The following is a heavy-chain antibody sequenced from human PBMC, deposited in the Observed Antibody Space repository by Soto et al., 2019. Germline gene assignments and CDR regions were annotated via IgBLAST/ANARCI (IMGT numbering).Heavy chain of an antibody. Sequence: EVQLLESGGDLVQPGGSLRLSCAASGFAFSNYAVTWVRQAPGKGLEWVSSISRSSSVIYYADSVRGRFFISRDNSKSMLYMQMNSLRAEDTARYYCATDPNVDYIGAFDDWGQGTLVTVSS. CDR3: ATDPNVDYIGAFDD. CDR2: ISRSSSVI. D-gene: IGHD4-17*01. V-gene: IGHV3-23*01. CDR1: GFAFSNYA. J-gene: IGHJ4*02.